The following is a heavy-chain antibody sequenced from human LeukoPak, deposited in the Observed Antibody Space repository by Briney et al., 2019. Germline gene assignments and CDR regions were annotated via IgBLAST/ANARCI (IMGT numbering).Heavy chain of an antibody. D-gene: IGHD2/OR15-2a*01. CDR3: ARGDPFDY. J-gene: IGHJ4*02. Sequence: ASVKVSCKASGYTFSSFDINWVRQAPGQGLEWMGWMNPNSGNSGFAQKFQGRVIMTRNTSIATAYMEMTNLRFDDTAVYYCARGDPFDYWGQGTLVTVSS. CDR2: MNPNSGNS. CDR1: GYTFSSFD. V-gene: IGHV1-8*01.